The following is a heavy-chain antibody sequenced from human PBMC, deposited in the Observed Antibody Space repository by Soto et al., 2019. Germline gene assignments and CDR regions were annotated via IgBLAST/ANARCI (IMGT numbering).Heavy chain of an antibody. J-gene: IGHJ4*02. Sequence: QAQLAQSGAEAKQPGASVRVSCKASGYTFTDFALHWVRQAPGQGLEWMGWINVGNGNTGYSRKFQGRVTNGRDMSATTAFIEITSLTSEDTAIYYCAREGAHFAPFDLWGQGTLVTVSS. CDR1: GYTFTDFA. CDR2: INVGNGNT. D-gene: IGHD3-3*02. CDR3: AREGAHFAPFDL. V-gene: IGHV1-3*01.